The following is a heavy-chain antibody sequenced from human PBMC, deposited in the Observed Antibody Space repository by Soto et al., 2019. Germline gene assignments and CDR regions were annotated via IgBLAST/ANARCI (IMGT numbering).Heavy chain of an antibody. D-gene: IGHD3-10*01. CDR3: AKDLGFRYYGREGAFDV. CDR2: ISYDGSNK. Sequence: GGSLRLSCAASGNTFSSYGMHWVRQAPGKGLEWVAVISYDGSNKYYVDSVKGRFTISRDNSKNTLYLQMNSLRPEDTAVYYCAKDLGFRYYGREGAFDVWGQGTTVTVSS. CDR1: GNTFSSYG. J-gene: IGHJ3*01. V-gene: IGHV3-30*18.